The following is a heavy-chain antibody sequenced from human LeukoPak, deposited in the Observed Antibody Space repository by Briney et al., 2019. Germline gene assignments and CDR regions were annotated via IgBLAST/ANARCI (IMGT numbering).Heavy chain of an antibody. CDR2: ISSSGSTI. J-gene: IGHJ5*02. D-gene: IGHD5-12*01. CDR1: GFTFSSYE. V-gene: IGHV3-48*03. CDR3: AKDRAATIQGRWFDP. Sequence: PGGSLRLSCAASGFTFSSYEMNWVRQAPGKGLEWVSYISSSGSTIYYADSVKGRFTISRDNAKNSLYLQMNSLRVEDTALYYCAKDRAATIQGRWFDPWGQGTLVTVSS.